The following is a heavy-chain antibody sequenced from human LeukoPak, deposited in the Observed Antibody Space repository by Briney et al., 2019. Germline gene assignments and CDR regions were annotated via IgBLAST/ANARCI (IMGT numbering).Heavy chain of an antibody. CDR3: ARAGGIAVAGEDYDYYYMDV. V-gene: IGHV1-46*01. D-gene: IGHD6-19*01. Sequence: ASVKVSCKASGYTFTSYYMHWVRQAPGQGLEWMGIINPSGGSTSYAQKFQGRVTMTRDMSTSTVYMELSSLRSEDTAVYYCARAGGIAVAGEDYDYYYMDVWGKGTTVTVSS. CDR1: GYTFTSYY. J-gene: IGHJ6*03. CDR2: INPSGGST.